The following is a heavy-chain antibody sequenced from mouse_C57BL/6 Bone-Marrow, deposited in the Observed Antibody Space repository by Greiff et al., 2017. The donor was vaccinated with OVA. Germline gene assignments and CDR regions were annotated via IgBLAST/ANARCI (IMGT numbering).Heavy chain of an antibody. CDR2: INPSTGGT. J-gene: IGHJ3*01. CDR1: GYSFTGYY. CDR3: AREVGDGWFAY. Sequence: EVQLVESGPELVKPGASVKISCKASGYSFTGYYMHWVKQSSEKSLEWIGEINPSTGGTSYNQKFKGKATLTVDKSSSTAYLQLKSLPSEDSAVYYCAREVGDGWFAYWGQGTLVTVSA. V-gene: IGHV1-43*01. D-gene: IGHD2-13*01.